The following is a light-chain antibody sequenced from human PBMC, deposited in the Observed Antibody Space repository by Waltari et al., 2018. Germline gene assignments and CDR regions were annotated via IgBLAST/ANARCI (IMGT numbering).Light chain of an antibody. J-gene: IGLJ3*02. Sequence: QSALTQPPSATGSPGQSVTISCAGTSSHVGGFAFAPWYQQQPGKAPKLMIYGVTKRPSGIPDRFSGSKSGNTASLTVSGLQAEDEADYYCSSYAGSNNWVFGGGTKLTVL. CDR2: GVT. CDR1: SSHVGGFAF. CDR3: SSYAGSNNWV. V-gene: IGLV2-8*01.